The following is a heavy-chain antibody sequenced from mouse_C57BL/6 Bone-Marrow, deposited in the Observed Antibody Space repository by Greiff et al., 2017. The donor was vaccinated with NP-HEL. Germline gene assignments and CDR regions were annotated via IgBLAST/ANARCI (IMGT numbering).Heavy chain of an antibody. J-gene: IGHJ3*01. CDR3: ARGNSSGVAWFAY. V-gene: IGHV3-8*01. CDR1: GYSITSDY. CDR2: ISYSGST. D-gene: IGHD3-2*02. Sequence: DVKLQESGPGLAKPSQTLSLTCSVTGYSITSDYWNWIRKFPGNKLEYMGYISYSGSTYYNPSLKSRISITRDTSKNQYYLQLNSVTTEDTATYYCARGNSSGVAWFAYWGQGTLVTVSA.